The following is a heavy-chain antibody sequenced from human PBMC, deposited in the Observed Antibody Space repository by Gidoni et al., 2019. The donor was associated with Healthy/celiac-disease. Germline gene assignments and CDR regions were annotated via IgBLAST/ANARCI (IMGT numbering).Heavy chain of an antibody. V-gene: IGHV1-18*01. D-gene: IGHD3-10*01. CDR3: ARDPHNPLYYYGSGSTYGMDV. Sequence: QLLQSGAAVKKRGASVQVSCMSSGYTFPSYGIGCVRQALGQGLEWMGWISAYNGNTNYAQRLQGRVTMTTDTSTSTADMERRSLRSDDTAVYYGARDPHNPLYYYGSGSTYGMDVWGQGTTVTVSS. CDR1: GYTFPSYG. CDR2: ISAYNGNT. J-gene: IGHJ6*02.